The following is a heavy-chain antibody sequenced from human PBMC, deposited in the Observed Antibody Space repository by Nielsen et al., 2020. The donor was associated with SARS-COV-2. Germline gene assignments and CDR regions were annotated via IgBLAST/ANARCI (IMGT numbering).Heavy chain of an antibody. Sequence: GESLKISCAASGFSFSTYWMHWVRQAPGKGLEWVSAISGSGGTTSYADSVKGRFTISRDNSRNTLYLQMNSLRAEDTAVYYCAKDRAGATYARFDFWGQGTLVTVSS. CDR2: ISGSGGTT. V-gene: IGHV3-23*01. D-gene: IGHD4/OR15-4a*01. CDR1: GFSFSTYW. J-gene: IGHJ4*02. CDR3: AKDRAGATYARFDF.